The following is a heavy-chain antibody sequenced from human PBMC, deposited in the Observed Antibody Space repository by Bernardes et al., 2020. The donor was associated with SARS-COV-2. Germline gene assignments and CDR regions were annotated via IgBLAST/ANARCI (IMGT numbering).Heavy chain of an antibody. CDR1: GGSVSGNNYY. D-gene: IGHD4-4*01. V-gene: IGHV4-61*01. Sequence: SETLSLTCTVSGGSVSGNNYYWSWIRQPPGKGLEWIGYVYESGVSRYNPSLKSRVSISAGTSKNQYSLRLTSVTAADTAVYYCARENSNHASFEYWGQGTLVTVSP. J-gene: IGHJ4*02. CDR2: VYESGVS. CDR3: ARENSNHASFEY.